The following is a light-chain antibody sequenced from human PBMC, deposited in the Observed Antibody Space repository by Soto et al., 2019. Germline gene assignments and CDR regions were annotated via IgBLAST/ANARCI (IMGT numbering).Light chain of an antibody. V-gene: IGKV3-15*01. CDR2: GAS. CDR3: QQYENWPPWT. CDR1: QSVGTN. Sequence: EIVMTQSPGTLSVSPGERATISCRASQSVGTNLAWYQQKRGQAPRLLVYGASSRATGIPARFSGRGSGTEFTLTISSLQSEDFADYYCQQYENWPPWTFGQGTKVDLK. J-gene: IGKJ1*01.